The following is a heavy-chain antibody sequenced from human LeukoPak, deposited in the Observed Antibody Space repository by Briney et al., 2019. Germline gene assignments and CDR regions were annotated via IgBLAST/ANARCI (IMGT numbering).Heavy chain of an antibody. Sequence: SETLSLTCTVSGGSVSSGSYYWSWIRQPPGKGLECIVYIYYSGSTNSNPSLKSRVTISVDTSKNQFSLKLSSVTAADTGVYYCARGAVAGTGIYFFDYWGQGTLVTVSS. CDR1: GGSVSSGSYY. V-gene: IGHV4-61*01. CDR2: IYYSGST. J-gene: IGHJ4*02. D-gene: IGHD6-19*01. CDR3: ARGAVAGTGIYFFDY.